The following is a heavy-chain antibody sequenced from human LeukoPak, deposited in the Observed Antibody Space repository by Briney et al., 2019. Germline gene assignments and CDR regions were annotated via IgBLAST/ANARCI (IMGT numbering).Heavy chain of an antibody. CDR3: ARERSGYYYSDY. D-gene: IGHD3-22*01. J-gene: IGHJ4*02. CDR1: GYTFTGYY. CDR2: INPNSGGT. Sequence: ASVKVSCKASGYTFTGYYMHWVRQAPRQGLEWMGWINPNSGGTNYPQKFQGRVTMTRDTSISTAYMELSRLRSDDTAVYYCARERSGYYYSDYWGQGTLVTVSS. V-gene: IGHV1-2*02.